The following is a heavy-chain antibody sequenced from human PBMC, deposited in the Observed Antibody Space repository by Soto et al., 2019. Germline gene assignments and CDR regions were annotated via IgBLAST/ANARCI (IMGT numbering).Heavy chain of an antibody. Sequence: TSETLSLTCTVSGGSISSGGYYWSWIRQHPGKGLEWIGYIYYSGSTYYNPSLKSRVTISVDTSKNQFSLKLSSVTAADTAVYYCARYYDFWSGLDYWGQGTLVTVSS. CDR2: IYYSGST. CDR3: ARYYDFWSGLDY. D-gene: IGHD3-3*01. V-gene: IGHV4-31*03. J-gene: IGHJ4*02. CDR1: GGSISSGGYY.